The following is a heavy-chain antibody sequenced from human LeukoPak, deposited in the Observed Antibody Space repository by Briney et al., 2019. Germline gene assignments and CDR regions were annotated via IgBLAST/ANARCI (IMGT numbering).Heavy chain of an antibody. V-gene: IGHV4-4*07. CDR1: GGSINNYY. CDR2: IYTRGST. D-gene: IGHD2-15*01. J-gene: IGHJ3*02. Sequence: SETLSLTCTISGGSINNYYWSWIRQPAGKGLEWIGRIYTRGSTNYNPSLKSRVTMSVDTSKNQFSLKLSSVTAADTAVYYCARGRYCSADICSGGDAFDIWGQGTMVSVSS. CDR3: ARGRYCSADICSGGDAFDI.